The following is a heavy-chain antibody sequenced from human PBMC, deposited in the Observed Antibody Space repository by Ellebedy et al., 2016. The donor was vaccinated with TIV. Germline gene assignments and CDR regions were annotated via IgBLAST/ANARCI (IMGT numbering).Heavy chain of an antibody. Sequence: GGSLRLXXAASGFTFDDYAMHWVRQAPGKGLEWVSGISWNSGSIGYADSVKGRFTISRDNAKNSLYLQMNSLRAEDTALYYCARSLGFGDLGFDYWGQGTLVTVSS. D-gene: IGHD3-10*01. CDR2: ISWNSGSI. V-gene: IGHV3-9*01. CDR3: ARSLGFGDLGFDY. CDR1: GFTFDDYA. J-gene: IGHJ4*02.